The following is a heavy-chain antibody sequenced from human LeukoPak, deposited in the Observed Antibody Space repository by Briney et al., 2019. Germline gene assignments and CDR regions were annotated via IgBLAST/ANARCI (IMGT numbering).Heavy chain of an antibody. CDR3: ARAGYGSGGSDY. CDR2: IYYSGST. D-gene: IGHD4-23*01. J-gene: IGHJ4*02. CDR1: GGSISSSY. V-gene: IGHV4-59*01. Sequence: SETLSLTCTVSGGSISSSYWSWIRQPPGKGLEWIGYIYYSGSTNYNPSLKSRVTISVDTSKIQFSLRLSSVTAADTAVYYCARAGYGSGGSDYWGQGTLVTVSS.